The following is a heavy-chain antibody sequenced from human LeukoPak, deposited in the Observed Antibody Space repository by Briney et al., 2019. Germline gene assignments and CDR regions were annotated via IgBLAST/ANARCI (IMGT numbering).Heavy chain of an antibody. V-gene: IGHV1-2*02. CDR1: GYTFTDYY. Sequence: ASVKVSCKTSGYTFTDYYMHWVRQAPGQGLEWMGWINPNSSGTNYAQKFQGRVTMTRDTSISTAYVALTRLRSGDTAMYYCASGIVRGVANDAFDIWGQGTMVTVSS. CDR2: INPNSSGT. J-gene: IGHJ3*02. D-gene: IGHD3-10*01. CDR3: ASGIVRGVANDAFDI.